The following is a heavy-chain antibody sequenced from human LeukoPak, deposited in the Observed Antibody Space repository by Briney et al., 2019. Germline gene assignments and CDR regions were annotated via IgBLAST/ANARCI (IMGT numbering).Heavy chain of an antibody. CDR2: IIPIFGTA. Sequence: ASVKVSCKASGGTFSSYAISWVRQAPGQGLEWMGGIIPIFGTANYALKFQGRVTITADESTSTAYMELSSLRSEDTAVYYCARVGLPVDYGDYYYMDVWGKGTTVTVSS. D-gene: IGHD4-17*01. CDR3: ARVGLPVDYGDYYYMDV. V-gene: IGHV1-69*01. J-gene: IGHJ6*03. CDR1: GGTFSSYA.